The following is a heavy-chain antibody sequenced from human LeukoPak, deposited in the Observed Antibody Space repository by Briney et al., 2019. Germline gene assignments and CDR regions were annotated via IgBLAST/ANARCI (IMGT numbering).Heavy chain of an antibody. Sequence: GGSLRLSCAASGFTFSSYWMSWVRQAPGKGLEWVANIKQDGSEKYYVDSVKGRFTISRDNAKNSLYLQMNSLRAEDTAGYYCARDYYDSSADFDYWGQGTLVTVSS. D-gene: IGHD3-22*01. CDR2: IKQDGSEK. CDR3: ARDYYDSSADFDY. CDR1: GFTFSSYW. V-gene: IGHV3-7*01. J-gene: IGHJ4*02.